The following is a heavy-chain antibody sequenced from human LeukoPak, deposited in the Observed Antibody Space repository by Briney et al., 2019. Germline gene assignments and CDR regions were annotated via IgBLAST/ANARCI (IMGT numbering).Heavy chain of an antibody. CDR2: INHSGST. Sequence: SETLSLTCAVYGGSFSGYYWSWIRQPPGKGLDWIGEINHSGSTNYNPSLKSRVTISVDTSKNQFSLKLRSVTAADTAVYYCARRYSSGWYHFDDWGQGTLVTVSS. D-gene: IGHD6-19*01. CDR1: GGSFSGYY. CDR3: ARRYSSGWYHFDD. V-gene: IGHV4-34*01. J-gene: IGHJ4*02.